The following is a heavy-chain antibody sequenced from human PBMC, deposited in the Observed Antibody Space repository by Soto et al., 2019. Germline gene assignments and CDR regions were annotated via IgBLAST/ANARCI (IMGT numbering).Heavy chain of an antibody. Sequence: SETLSLTCTVSGGSISSSSYYWGWIRQPPGKGLEWIGSIYYSGSTYYNPSLKSRVTISVDTSKNQFSLKLSSGTAADTAVYYCARTYDSSGYYFDYWGQGTLVTVSS. CDR1: GGSISSSSYY. D-gene: IGHD3-22*01. V-gene: IGHV4-39*01. J-gene: IGHJ4*02. CDR3: ARTYDSSGYYFDY. CDR2: IYYSGST.